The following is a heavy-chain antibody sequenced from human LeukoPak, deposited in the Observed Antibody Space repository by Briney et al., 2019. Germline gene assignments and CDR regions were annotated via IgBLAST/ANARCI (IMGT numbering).Heavy chain of an antibody. D-gene: IGHD6-13*01. J-gene: IGHJ4*02. CDR1: GFSISSGYY. V-gene: IGHV4-38-2*02. CDR3: ARDPSGTAAAVGDY. Sequence: SETLSLTCVVSGFSISSGYYWGWIRQPPGKGLEWIGSMHHGGSTFYNPSLKSRVTISLDTSKNHFSLNMTSVTAADTAVYYCARDPSGTAAAVGDYWGQGTLVTVSA. CDR2: MHHGGST.